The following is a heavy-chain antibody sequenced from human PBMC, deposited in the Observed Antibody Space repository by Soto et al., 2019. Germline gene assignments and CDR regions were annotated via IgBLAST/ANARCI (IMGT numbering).Heavy chain of an antibody. CDR3: ASVYDYYGLGSYDCFDY. V-gene: IGHV1-69*02. CDR2: IIPILGIA. Sequence: QVQLVQSGAEVKKPGSSVKVSCKASGGTISSYTISWVRQAPGQGLEWMGRIIPILGIADYAQKFQGRVTSTAYKSTSTAYMELSSVGAEYSAVYYCASVYDYYGLGSYDCFDYWGQGPLVTGSS. CDR1: GGTISSYT. D-gene: IGHD3-10*01. J-gene: IGHJ4*02.